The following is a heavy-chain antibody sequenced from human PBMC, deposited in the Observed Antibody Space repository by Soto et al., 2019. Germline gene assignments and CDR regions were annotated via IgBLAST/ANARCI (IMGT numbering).Heavy chain of an antibody. J-gene: IGHJ4*02. CDR2: ISYDGSNK. CDR3: ARSDIVVVVAATMEIDY. Sequence: PGGSLRLSCAASGFTFSSYAMHWVRQAPGKGLEWVAVISYDGSNKYYADSVKGRFTISRDNSKNTLYLQMNSLRAEDTAVYYCARSDIVVVVAATMEIDYWGQGTLVTVSS. D-gene: IGHD2-15*01. V-gene: IGHV3-30-3*01. CDR1: GFTFSSYA.